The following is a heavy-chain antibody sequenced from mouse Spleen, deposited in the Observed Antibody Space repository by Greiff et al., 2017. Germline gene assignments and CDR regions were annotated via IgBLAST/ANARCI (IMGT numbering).Heavy chain of an antibody. J-gene: IGHJ3*01. CDR3: ASPTDTSGYVGFSF. Sequence: EVQLQQSGPELVKPGASVRMSCKASGYTFTDYNIHWLMQSHEKSLEWIGFVDPKYGNPRFIEKFKGRATLTVNKSSSTVYMELRSLTSDDSAIYYCASPTDTSGYVGFSFWGQGTLVTVSA. V-gene: IGHV1-22*01. CDR1: GYTFTDYN. D-gene: IGHD3-2*01. CDR2: VDPKYGNP.